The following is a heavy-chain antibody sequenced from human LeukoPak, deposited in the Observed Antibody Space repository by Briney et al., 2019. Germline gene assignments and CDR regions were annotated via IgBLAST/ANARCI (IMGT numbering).Heavy chain of an antibody. CDR1: GFTFSSYA. D-gene: IGHD3-10*01. Sequence: GGSLRLSCAASGFTFSSYAMHWVRQAPGKGLEWVAVISYDGSNKYYADSVKGRFTISRDNSKDTLYLQMNSLRAEDTAVYYCASDPRFGEFAFDIWGQGTMVTVSS. V-gene: IGHV3-30-3*01. CDR2: ISYDGSNK. CDR3: ASDPRFGEFAFDI. J-gene: IGHJ3*02.